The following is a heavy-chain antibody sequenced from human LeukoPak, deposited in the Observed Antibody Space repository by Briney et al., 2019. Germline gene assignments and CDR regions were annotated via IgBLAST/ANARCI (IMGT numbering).Heavy chain of an antibody. J-gene: IGHJ6*03. CDR1: GFSLSNYG. CDR3: ARDHRPEIQYYYMDV. V-gene: IGHV3-33*01. Sequence: PGGSLRLSCAASGFSLSNYGMHWVRQAPGKGLEWVAALLYDGNTKHYADSVKGRFTISRDISKNTFYLQVNSLTAEDTAVYYCARDHRPEIQYYYMDVWGKGTTVAVSS. CDR2: LLYDGNTK. D-gene: IGHD1-14*01.